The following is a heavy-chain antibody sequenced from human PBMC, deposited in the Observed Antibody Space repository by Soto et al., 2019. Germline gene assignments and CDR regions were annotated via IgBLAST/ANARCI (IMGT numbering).Heavy chain of an antibody. CDR2: ISYDGSNK. CDR3: ARDPGITIFGVVLHPEAFDI. V-gene: IGHV3-30-3*01. D-gene: IGHD3-3*01. J-gene: IGHJ3*02. Sequence: GGSLRLSCAASGFTFSSYAMHWVRQAPGKGLEWVAVISYDGSNKYYADSVKGRFTISRDNSKNTLYLQMNSLRAEDTAVYYCARDPGITIFGVVLHPEAFDIWGQGTMVTVSS. CDR1: GFTFSSYA.